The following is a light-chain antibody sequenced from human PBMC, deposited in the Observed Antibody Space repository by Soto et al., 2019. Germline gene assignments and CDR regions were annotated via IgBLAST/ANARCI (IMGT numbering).Light chain of an antibody. CDR3: CSYAGGSGYV. V-gene: IGLV2-23*02. Sequence: QSALTQPASVSGSPGQSITTSCTGTSSDVGGFDLVSWYQQYPGKAPKLMIYEVNKRPSGVSNRFSGSKSASTASLTISGLQADDEADYYCCSYAGGSGYVFGTGTKLTVL. CDR1: SSDVGGFDL. CDR2: EVN. J-gene: IGLJ1*01.